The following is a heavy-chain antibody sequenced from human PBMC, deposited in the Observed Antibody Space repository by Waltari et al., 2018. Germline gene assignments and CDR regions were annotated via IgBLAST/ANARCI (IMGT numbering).Heavy chain of an antibody. CDR3: ASITGTNDPSDY. CDR1: GFTFSSYA. V-gene: IGHV3-30*01. CDR2: ISYDGSNK. J-gene: IGHJ4*02. D-gene: IGHD1-20*01. Sequence: QVQLVESGGGVVQPGRSLRLSCAASGFTFSSYAMHWVRQAPGKGLEWVAVISYDGSNKYYADSVKGRFTISRDNSKNTLYLQMNSLRAEDTAVYYCASITGTNDPSDYWGQGTLVTVSS.